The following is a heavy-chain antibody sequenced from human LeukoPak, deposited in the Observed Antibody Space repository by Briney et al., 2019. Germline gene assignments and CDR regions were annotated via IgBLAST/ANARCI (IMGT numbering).Heavy chain of an antibody. V-gene: IGHV3-23*01. Sequence: GASLRLSCAGSGFPFRTYAMGGVRQAPGKGLEWVSSINSGGDDTYYADSVKGRFTISRDNFKNTLYLQMNSLRAEDTAVYCCVKPPRLSIIRGEGMDVWGQGTTVTVSS. CDR2: INSGGDDT. J-gene: IGHJ6*02. D-gene: IGHD3-10*01. CDR3: VKPPRLSIIRGEGMDV. CDR1: GFPFRTYA.